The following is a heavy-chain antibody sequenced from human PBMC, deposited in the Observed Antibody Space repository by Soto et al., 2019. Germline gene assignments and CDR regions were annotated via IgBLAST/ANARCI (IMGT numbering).Heavy chain of an antibody. Sequence: GGSLRLSCAASGFTFDDYTMRWVRQAPGKGLEWVSLISWDGGSTYYADSVKGRFTISRDNSKNSLYLQMNSLRTEDTALYYFAKDIFPRSHGDYGAFDYWGQGTLVTVSS. CDR2: ISWDGGST. J-gene: IGHJ4*02. CDR3: AKDIFPRSHGDYGAFDY. D-gene: IGHD4-17*01. CDR1: GFTFDDYT. V-gene: IGHV3-43*01.